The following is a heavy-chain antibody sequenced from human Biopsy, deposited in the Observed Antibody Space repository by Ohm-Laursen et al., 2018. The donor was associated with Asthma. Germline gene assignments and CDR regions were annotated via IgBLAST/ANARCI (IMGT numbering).Heavy chain of an antibody. D-gene: IGHD5-12*01. J-gene: IGHJ6*02. CDR2: LIPVLGTP. CDR1: GDSFSNYA. Sequence: SVKVSCKASGDSFSNYAISWVRQAPGQGLEWMGGLIPVLGTPDHAQMFEGRVTITADGSTSTAYMELSSLSSEVTAVYYCARGYSGSDRIVYYYSGLEVWGQGTTVTVS. CDR3: ARGYSGSDRIVYYYSGLEV. V-gene: IGHV1-69*13.